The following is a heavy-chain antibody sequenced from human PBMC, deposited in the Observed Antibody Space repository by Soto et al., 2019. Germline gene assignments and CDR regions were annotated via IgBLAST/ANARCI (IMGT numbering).Heavy chain of an antibody. CDR1: GYTFTSYG. CDR2: ISAYNGDT. J-gene: IGHJ5*02. V-gene: IGHV1-18*04. D-gene: IGHD6-6*01. Sequence: ASVTVSCKASGYTFTSYGITWVRQAPGQGLEWMGWISAYNGDTNYAPRLQGRVTMTTDTSTSTVYMELKSLKPDDTAVYYCARDQEYSTSGLYWFDLWGQGTLVTVSS. CDR3: ARDQEYSTSGLYWFDL.